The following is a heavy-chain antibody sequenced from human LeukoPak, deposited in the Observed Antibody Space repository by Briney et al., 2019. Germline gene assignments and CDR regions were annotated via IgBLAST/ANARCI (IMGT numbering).Heavy chain of an antibody. CDR3: AKDIAVGLSYYDFWSGRSYYYYGMDV. Sequence: PGGSLILSCAASRFTFSSYAMSWVRQAPGKGLEWVSPISGSGGSTYYADSVKGRFTISRDNSKNTLYLQMNSLRTEDTALYYCAKDIAVGLSYYDFWSGRSYYYYGMDVWGQGTTVTVSS. CDR1: RFTFSSYA. CDR2: ISGSGGST. V-gene: IGHV3-23*01. J-gene: IGHJ6*02. D-gene: IGHD3-3*01.